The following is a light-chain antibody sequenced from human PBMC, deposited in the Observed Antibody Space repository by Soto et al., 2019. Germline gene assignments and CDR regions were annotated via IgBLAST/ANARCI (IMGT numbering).Light chain of an antibody. Sequence: EIVMTQSPATLSVSPGERAALSCRASQSISGDLAWYQHRPGQAPRLLIYGASTRATGIPARFSGDGSGTAFTLTISSLQSEDFAVYYCQQYNKWPLTFGGGTKVEIK. CDR2: GAS. CDR1: QSISGD. J-gene: IGKJ4*01. V-gene: IGKV3-15*01. CDR3: QQYNKWPLT.